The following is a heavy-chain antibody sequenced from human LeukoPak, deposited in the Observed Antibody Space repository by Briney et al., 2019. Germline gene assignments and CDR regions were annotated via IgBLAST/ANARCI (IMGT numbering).Heavy chain of an antibody. CDR3: ARDRYYDRNYYFDY. CDR1: GGTFSSYA. D-gene: IGHD3-22*01. J-gene: IGHJ4*02. Sequence: ASVKVSCKASGGTFSSYAISWVRQAPGQGLEWMGGIIPIFGTANYAQKFQGRVTMTTDTSTSTAYMELRSLRSDDTAVYYCARDRYYDRNYYFDYWGQGTLVTVSS. V-gene: IGHV1-69*05. CDR2: IIPIFGTA.